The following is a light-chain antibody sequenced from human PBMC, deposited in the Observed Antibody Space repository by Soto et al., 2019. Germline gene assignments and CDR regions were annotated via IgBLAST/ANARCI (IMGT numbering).Light chain of an antibody. CDR1: ESIARH. Sequence: DIQMTQSPSSLSASVGDRVTITCRASESIARHLNWYQQKPGRAPNLLIYAASSLQNGVPSRFRGGGSGTDFTLTISNLQPEDFATYYCQQTYSTHSITFGQGTRLEIK. CDR3: QQTYSTHSIT. V-gene: IGKV1-39*01. CDR2: AAS. J-gene: IGKJ5*01.